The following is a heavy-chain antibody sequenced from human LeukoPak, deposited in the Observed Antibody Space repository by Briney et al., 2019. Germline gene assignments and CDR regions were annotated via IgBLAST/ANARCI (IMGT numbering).Heavy chain of an antibody. V-gene: IGHV3-7*01. D-gene: IGHD2-2*01. J-gene: IGHJ4*02. Sequence: GGSLRLSCAASGFTFSIYWMSWVRQAPGKGLEWVANIKQDGSEKYFVDSVKGRFTISRDNAKNSLYLQMNSLRAEDTAVYYCARGAYCSTTSCPLGYWGQGTLVTVSS. CDR1: GFTFSIYW. CDR3: ARGAYCSTTSCPLGY. CDR2: IKQDGSEK.